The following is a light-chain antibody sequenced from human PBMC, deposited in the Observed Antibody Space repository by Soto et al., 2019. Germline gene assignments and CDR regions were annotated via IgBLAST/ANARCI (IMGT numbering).Light chain of an antibody. J-gene: IGLJ2*01. Sequence: QSALTQPASVSGSPGQSITISCTGTDNDIGAYDSVSWYQQHPGKAPKLIISEVTNRPSGVSRRFSGSKSGNTASLTISGLQAEDEADYYCGTWDSSLSAGVFGGGTKLTVL. CDR1: DNDIGAYDS. CDR2: EVT. V-gene: IGLV2-14*01. CDR3: GTWDSSLSAGV.